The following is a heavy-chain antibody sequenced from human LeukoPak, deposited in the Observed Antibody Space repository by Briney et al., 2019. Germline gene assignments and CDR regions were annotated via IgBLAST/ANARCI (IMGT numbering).Heavy chain of an antibody. V-gene: IGHV4-39*01. Sequence: PSETLSLTCTVSGGSISSSSYYWGWIRQPPGKGLEWFGSIYYSGSTYYNPSLKSRVTISVDTSKNQFSLKLSSVTAADTAVYYCARLFSYSSGWLGAFDIWGQGTMVTVSS. D-gene: IGHD6-19*01. CDR2: IYYSGST. J-gene: IGHJ3*02. CDR1: GGSISSSSYY. CDR3: ARLFSYSSGWLGAFDI.